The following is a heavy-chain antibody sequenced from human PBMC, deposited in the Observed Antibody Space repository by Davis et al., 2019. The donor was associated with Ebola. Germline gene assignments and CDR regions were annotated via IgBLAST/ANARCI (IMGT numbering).Heavy chain of an antibody. CDR2: IYYSGST. Sequence: MPSETLSLTCTVSGYSISSGGYYWSWIRQHPGKGLEWIGYIYYSGSTYDNPSLKSRVTISVDTSKKQFSLKLSSVTAADTAVYYCARENRRDVVNSRGLYFDYWGQGTLVTVSS. CDR3: ARENRRDVVNSRGLYFDY. CDR1: GYSISSGGYY. V-gene: IGHV4-31*03. D-gene: IGHD2-15*01. J-gene: IGHJ4*02.